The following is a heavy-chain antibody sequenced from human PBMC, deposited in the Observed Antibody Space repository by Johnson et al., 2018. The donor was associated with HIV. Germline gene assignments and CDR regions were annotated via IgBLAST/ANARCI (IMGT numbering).Heavy chain of an antibody. CDR1: EFSVSGNY. Sequence: VQLVESGGGLVRPGGSLRLSCAASEFSVSGNYMTWVRQAPGKGLEWVSVIHGGGRIYYEDSVKGRFPISRDNAKNSLYLQMNSLRADDTALYYCANQGRWLQLPDAFDIWGQGTMVTVSS. CDR3: ANQGRWLQLPDAFDI. D-gene: IGHD5-24*01. V-gene: IGHV3-66*02. J-gene: IGHJ3*02. CDR2: IHGGGRI.